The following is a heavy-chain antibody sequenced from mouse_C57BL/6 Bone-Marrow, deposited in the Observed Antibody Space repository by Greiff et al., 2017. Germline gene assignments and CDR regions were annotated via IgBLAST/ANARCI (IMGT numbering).Heavy chain of an antibody. V-gene: IGHV1-19*01. D-gene: IGHD1-1*01. CDR3: ARGPLIYYYGSSYWYFDV. Sequence: VQLQQSGPVLVKPGASVKMSCKASGYTFTDYYMNWVKQSHGKSLEWIGVINPYNGGTSYNQKFKGKATLTVDKSSSTAYMALNSLTSEDSAVYYCARGPLIYYYGSSYWYFDVWGTGTTVTVSS. CDR1: GYTFTDYY. CDR2: INPYNGGT. J-gene: IGHJ1*03.